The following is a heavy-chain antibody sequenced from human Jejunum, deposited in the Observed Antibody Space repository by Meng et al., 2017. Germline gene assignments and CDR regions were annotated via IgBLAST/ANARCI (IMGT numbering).Heavy chain of an antibody. Sequence: QVQLGQFGAEVKKPGASVKVSCKAAGYTFTNHYMHWVRQAPGQGLEWMGVINPSGDRTIYAQKFQGRLSMTRDTSTSTLYMELSSLRFEDTAAYYCARDNSDSSTSWWFDLWGQGTLVTVSS. V-gene: IGHV1-46*01. CDR1: GYTFTNHY. J-gene: IGHJ5*02. CDR2: INPSGDRT. CDR3: ARDNSDSSTSWWFDL. D-gene: IGHD3-10*01.